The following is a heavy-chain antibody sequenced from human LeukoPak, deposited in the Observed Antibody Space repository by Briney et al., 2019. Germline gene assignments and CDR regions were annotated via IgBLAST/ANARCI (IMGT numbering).Heavy chain of an antibody. J-gene: IGHJ5*02. CDR1: GGSISSSNW. CDR2: IYDSGST. V-gene: IGHV4-4*02. D-gene: IGHD3-16*01. Sequence: PSGTLSLTCAVSGGSISSSNWWSWVRQPPGKGLEWIGSIYDSGSTYYNPSLKSRVTISVDTSKNQFSLKLNSVTAADTAVYYCARHYGPWGHGTLVTVSS. CDR3: ARHYGP.